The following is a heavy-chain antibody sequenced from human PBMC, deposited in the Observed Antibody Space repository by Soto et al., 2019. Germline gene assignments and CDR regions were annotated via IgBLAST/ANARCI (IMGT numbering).Heavy chain of an antibody. D-gene: IGHD2-8*01. CDR1: GDSISSGNKY. CDR2: IFSSGTT. J-gene: IGHJ5*02. Sequence: SETLSLTCTVSGDSISSGNKYWSWIRQPPGKGLEWIGYIFSSGTTYYNPSLKSRLTMSLDTSQNQFSLKLNSVTDEDTAVYYCVRQSPVSGPNWFDTWGPGTLVTVSS. V-gene: IGHV4-30-4*01. CDR3: VRQSPVSGPNWFDT.